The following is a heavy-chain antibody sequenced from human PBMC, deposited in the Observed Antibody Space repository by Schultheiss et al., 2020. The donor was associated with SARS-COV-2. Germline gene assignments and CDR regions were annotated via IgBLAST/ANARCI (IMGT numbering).Heavy chain of an antibody. CDR3: ARGYDILTGYPGSSEYAFDI. J-gene: IGHJ3*02. CDR2: ISAYSGNT. D-gene: IGHD3-9*01. CDR1: GYTFTSYG. Sequence: ASVKVSCKASGYTFTSYGISWVRQAPGQGLEWMGWISAYSGNTNYAQKLQGRVTMTTDTSTNTAYMDLRSLRSDDTAVYYCARGYDILTGYPGSSEYAFDIWGQGTMVTVSS. V-gene: IGHV1-18*01.